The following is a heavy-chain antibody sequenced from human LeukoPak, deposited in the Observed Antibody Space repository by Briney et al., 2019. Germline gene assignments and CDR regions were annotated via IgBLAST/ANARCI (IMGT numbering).Heavy chain of an antibody. D-gene: IGHD4/OR15-4a*01. CDR3: ARDWYGIGGWCYGFQYFQH. CDR2: VNPNSGGT. V-gene: IGHV1-2*02. Sequence: ASVKVSCKASGYTFTGYYMHWVRQAPGQGLEWMGWVNPNSGGTNYAQKSQGRVTMTRGPALSTAYTEVSRLSSDDTAVYCCARDWYGIGGWCYGFQYFQHWGQGTLVTVSS. J-gene: IGHJ1*01. CDR1: GYTFTGYY.